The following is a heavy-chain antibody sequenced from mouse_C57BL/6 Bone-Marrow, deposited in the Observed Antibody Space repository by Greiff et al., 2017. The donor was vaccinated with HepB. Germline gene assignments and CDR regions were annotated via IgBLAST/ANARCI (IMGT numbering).Heavy chain of an antibody. CDR2: FHPYNDDT. CDR1: GYTFTTYP. V-gene: IGHV1-47*01. Sequence: VKVVESGAELVKPGASVKMSCKASGYTFTTYPIEWMKQNHGKSLEWIGNFHPYNDDTKYNEKFKGKATLTVEKSSSTVYMQLSSLTSEDSAVYYCAIWDPWFAYWGQGTLVTVSA. J-gene: IGHJ3*01. CDR3: AIWDPWFAY. D-gene: IGHD4-1*01.